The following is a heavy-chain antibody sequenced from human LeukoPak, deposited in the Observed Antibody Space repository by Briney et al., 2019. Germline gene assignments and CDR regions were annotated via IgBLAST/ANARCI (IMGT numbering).Heavy chain of an antibody. CDR3: ARSAEVVVAMVRGVIPFDY. CDR2: IIPIFGTA. J-gene: IGHJ4*02. CDR1: GGTFSSYA. D-gene: IGHD3-10*01. V-gene: IGHV1-69*01. Sequence: SVKVSCKASGGTFSSYAISWVRQAPGQGLEWTGGIIPIFGTANYAQKFQGRVTITADESTSTAYMELSSLRSEDTAVYYCARSAEVVVAMVRGVIPFDYWGQGTLVTVSS.